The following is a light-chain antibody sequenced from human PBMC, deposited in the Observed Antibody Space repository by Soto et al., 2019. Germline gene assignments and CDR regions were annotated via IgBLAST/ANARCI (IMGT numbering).Light chain of an antibody. J-gene: IGKJ2*01. CDR3: QQYGSSPYT. V-gene: IGKV3-20*01. Sequence: EIVLTQSPGTLSLSPGERATLSCRASQSVSSSYLAWYQQKPGQAPRLLIYGASIRATGIPDRFSGSGSGTDFTLTISRLEPEDCAVYYCQQYGSSPYTFGQGNKLEIK. CDR2: GAS. CDR1: QSVSSSY.